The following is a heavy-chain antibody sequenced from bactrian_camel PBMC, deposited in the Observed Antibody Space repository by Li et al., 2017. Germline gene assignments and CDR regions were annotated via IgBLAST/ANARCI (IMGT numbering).Heavy chain of an antibody. J-gene: IGHJ4*01. CDR1: GFTFTFSNYW. CDR2: IDHNGDST. Sequence: QLVESGGGLVQPGGSLRLSCAASGFTFTFSNYWMNWVHQAPGKGLEWVSTIDHNGDSTAYVGSVKGRFTISRDNAKNTVYLLMNSLKPEDTAVYYCVKPNPDARGGFDHWGQGTQVTV. D-gene: IGHD1*01. CDR3: VKPNPDARGGFDH. V-gene: IGHV3S25*01.